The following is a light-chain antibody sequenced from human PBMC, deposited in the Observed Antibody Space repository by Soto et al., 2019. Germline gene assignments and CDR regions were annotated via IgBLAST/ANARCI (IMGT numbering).Light chain of an antibody. CDR2: RNN. CDR3: AAWDDSLSGWV. J-gene: IGLJ3*02. V-gene: IGLV1-47*01. Sequence: QSVLTQPPSASGTPGQRVTISCSRSSSNIGSNYVYWYQQLPGTAPKLLIYRNNQRPSGVPDRFSGYKSGTSASLAISGLRSEDEADYYCAAWDDSLSGWVFGGGTKLTVL. CDR1: SSNIGSNY.